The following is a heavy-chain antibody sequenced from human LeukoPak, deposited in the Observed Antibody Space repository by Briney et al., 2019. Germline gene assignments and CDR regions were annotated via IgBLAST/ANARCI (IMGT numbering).Heavy chain of an antibody. Sequence: PSQTLSLTCAVYIESFSGYYWTWIRQPPGKGLEWIGEINHSGSTNYNPSLKRRVTISADTSKNQFSLTLSSVTAADTAMYYCARVRGDLSIDFWGQGKLVTVSS. CDR2: INHSGST. J-gene: IGHJ4*02. D-gene: IGHD2-21*02. V-gene: IGHV4-34*01. CDR1: IESFSGYY. CDR3: ARVRGDLSIDF.